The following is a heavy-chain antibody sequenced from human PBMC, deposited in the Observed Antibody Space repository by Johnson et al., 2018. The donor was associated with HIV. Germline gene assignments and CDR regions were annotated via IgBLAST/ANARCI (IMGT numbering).Heavy chain of an antibody. V-gene: IGHV3-7*01. Sequence: VQLVESGGGLVQPGGSLRLSCAASGFTFSDHYMSWIRQAPGKGLEWVTNINQDGSEKHYVDSVKGRFTISRDNAKNSLYLQMNSLRAEDTAVYYCTRDHYNFWSGDAFDIWGQGTMVTVSS. J-gene: IGHJ3*02. CDR2: INQDGSEK. CDR3: TRDHYNFWSGDAFDI. D-gene: IGHD3-3*01. CDR1: GFTFSDHY.